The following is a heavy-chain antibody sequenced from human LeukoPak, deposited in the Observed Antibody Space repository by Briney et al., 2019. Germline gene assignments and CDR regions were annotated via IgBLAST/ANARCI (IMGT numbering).Heavy chain of an antibody. CDR1: GGSFSGYY. CDR3: ARDISGTGGNFDY. Sequence: PSETLSLTCAVYGGSFSGYYWSWIRQPPGKGLEWIGYIYYTGSTNYNPSLKSRVTISVDTSRNQFSLKLSSVTAADTAVYYCARDISGTGGNFDYWGQGTLVTVSS. J-gene: IGHJ4*02. V-gene: IGHV4-59*01. D-gene: IGHD2-15*01. CDR2: IYYTGST.